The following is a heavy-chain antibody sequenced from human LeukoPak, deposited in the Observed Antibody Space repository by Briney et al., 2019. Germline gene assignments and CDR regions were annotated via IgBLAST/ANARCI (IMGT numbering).Heavy chain of an antibody. D-gene: IGHD3-10*01. J-gene: IGHJ4*02. CDR1: GGSISSGSYY. CDR3: ATTYYYGSGSWGNTFDY. CDR2: IYTSGST. V-gene: IGHV4-61*02. Sequence: SETLSLTCTVSGGSISSGSYYWSWIRQPAGKGLEWIGRIYTSGSTNYNPSLKSRVTISVDTSKNQFSLKLSSVTAADTAVYYCATTYYYGSGSWGNTFDYWGQGTLVTVSS.